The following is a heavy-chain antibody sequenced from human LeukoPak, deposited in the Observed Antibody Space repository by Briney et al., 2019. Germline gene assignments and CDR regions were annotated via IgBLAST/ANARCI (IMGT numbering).Heavy chain of an antibody. CDR1: GFTFSSYS. D-gene: IGHD3-10*01. CDR3: ARDQNYYGSGRLY. J-gene: IGHJ4*02. Sequence: GGSRRLSCAASGFTFSSYSMNSVRQAPGKGLEWVSCISSSSSYIYYADSVKGRFTISRDNAKNSLYLQMNSLRAEDTAVYYCARDQNYYGSGRLYWGQGTLVTVSS. V-gene: IGHV3-21*01. CDR2: ISSSSSYI.